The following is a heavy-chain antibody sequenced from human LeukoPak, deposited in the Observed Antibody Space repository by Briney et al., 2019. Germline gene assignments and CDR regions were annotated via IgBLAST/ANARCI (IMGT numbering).Heavy chain of an antibody. CDR2: IIPIFGTA. CDR1: GGTFSSYA. D-gene: IGHD6-13*01. Sequence: ASVKVSCKASGGTFSSYAISWVRQAPGQGLEWMGGIIPIFGTANYAQKFQGRVTITADKSTSTAYMELSSLRSEDTAVYYCASGLSSSWYFPVYYYYYYMDVWGKGTTVTVSS. V-gene: IGHV1-69*06. J-gene: IGHJ6*03. CDR3: ASGLSSSWYFPVYYYYYYMDV.